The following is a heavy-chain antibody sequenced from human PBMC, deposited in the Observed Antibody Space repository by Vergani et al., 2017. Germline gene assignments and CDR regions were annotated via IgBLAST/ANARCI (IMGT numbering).Heavy chain of an antibody. CDR1: GFTFISYA. J-gene: IGHJ4*02. CDR2: ISSNGGST. D-gene: IGHD6-6*01. V-gene: IGHV3-64D*06. CDR3: VKGSIADFDY. Sequence: SGVGLVQPGGSLRLSCSASGFTFISYAMHWVRQAPGKGLEYVSAISSNGGSTYYADSVKGRFTISRDNSKNTLYLQMSSLRAEDTAVYYCVKGSIADFDYWGQGTLVTVSS.